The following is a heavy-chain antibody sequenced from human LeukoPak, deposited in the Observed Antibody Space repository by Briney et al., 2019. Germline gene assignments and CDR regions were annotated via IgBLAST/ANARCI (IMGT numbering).Heavy chain of an antibody. CDR1: GGSFSGYY. J-gene: IGHJ6*02. Sequence: SETLSLTCAVYGGSFSGYYWSWIRQPPGKGLEWTGEINHSGSTNYNPSLKSRVTISVDTSKNQFSLKLSSVTAADTAVYYCARDPRYFDWLEKNYYYYGMDVWGQGTTVTVSS. CDR3: ARDPRYFDWLEKNYYYYGMDV. CDR2: INHSGST. V-gene: IGHV4-34*01. D-gene: IGHD3-9*01.